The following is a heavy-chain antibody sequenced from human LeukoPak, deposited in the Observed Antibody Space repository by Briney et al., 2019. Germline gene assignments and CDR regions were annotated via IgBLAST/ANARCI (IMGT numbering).Heavy chain of an antibody. CDR1: GYTFTGYY. CDR2: IDPNSGGT. D-gene: IGHD3-22*01. Sequence: ASVKVSCTASGYTFTGYYMHWVRQAPGQGLEWMGWIDPNSGGTNYAQKFQGRVTMTRGTSISTAYMELSRLRSDDTAVYYCARVMFYDSSGSTIDYWGQGTLVTVSS. V-gene: IGHV1-2*02. J-gene: IGHJ4*02. CDR3: ARVMFYDSSGSTIDY.